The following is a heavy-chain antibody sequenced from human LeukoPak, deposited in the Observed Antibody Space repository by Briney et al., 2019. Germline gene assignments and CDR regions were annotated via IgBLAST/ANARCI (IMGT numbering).Heavy chain of an antibody. CDR2: ISAYNGNT. D-gene: IGHD3-22*01. V-gene: IGHV1-18*01. Sequence: ASVKVSCKASGYTFTSYGISWVRQAPGQGLEWMGWISAYNGNTNYAQKLQGRVTMTTDTSTSTAYMELRSLRSDDTAVYYCARVTGYMIEDYFDYWGQGALVTVSS. CDR1: GYTFTSYG. CDR3: ARVTGYMIEDYFDY. J-gene: IGHJ4*02.